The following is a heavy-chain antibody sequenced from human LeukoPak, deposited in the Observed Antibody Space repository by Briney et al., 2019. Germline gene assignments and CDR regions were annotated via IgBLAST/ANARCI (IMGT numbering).Heavy chain of an antibody. V-gene: IGHV3-23*01. D-gene: IGHD1-26*01. J-gene: IGHJ4*02. CDR1: RFTFSSYA. Sequence: GGSLRLSCAASRFTFSSYAMSWVRQAPGKGLGWVSGISGSGGSTYYADSVKGRFTISRDNSKNTLYLQMNSLRAEDTALYYCAKEPQGFSGSYGSYYFDYWGQGTLVTVSS. CDR2: ISGSGGST. CDR3: AKEPQGFSGSYGSYYFDY.